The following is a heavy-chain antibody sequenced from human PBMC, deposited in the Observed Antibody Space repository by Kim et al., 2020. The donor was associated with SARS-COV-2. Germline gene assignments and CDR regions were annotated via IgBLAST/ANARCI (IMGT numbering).Heavy chain of an antibody. V-gene: IGHV3-30*04. CDR3: ARDITMIVVVGNWFDP. Sequence: GGSLRLSCAASGFTFSSYAMHWVRQAPGKGLEWVAVISYDGSNKYYADSVKGRFTISRDNSKNTLYLQMNSLRAEDTAVYYCARDITMIVVVGNWFDPWGQGTLVTVSS. CDR1: GFTFSSYA. CDR2: ISYDGSNK. D-gene: IGHD3-22*01. J-gene: IGHJ5*02.